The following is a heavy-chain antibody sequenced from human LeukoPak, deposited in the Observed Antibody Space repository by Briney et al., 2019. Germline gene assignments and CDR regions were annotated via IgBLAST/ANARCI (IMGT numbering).Heavy chain of an antibody. V-gene: IGHV3-33*06. Sequence: GGSLRLSCAASGFTFSSYGMHGVRQAPGKGLEWVAVIWYDGSNKYYAHSVKGRFTISRDNSKNTLYLQMNSLRAEDTAVYYCAKGGRYGSGSYYPDYWGQGTLVTVSS. D-gene: IGHD3-10*01. J-gene: IGHJ4*02. CDR2: IWYDGSNK. CDR3: AKGGRYGSGSYYPDY. CDR1: GFTFSSYG.